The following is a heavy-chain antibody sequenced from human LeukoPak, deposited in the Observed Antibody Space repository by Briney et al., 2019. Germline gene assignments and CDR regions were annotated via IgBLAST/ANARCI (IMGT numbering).Heavy chain of an antibody. CDR1: GFSFSDAW. CDR2: IESKTDGGTA. CDR3: TTYGSGRKFDY. V-gene: IGHV3-15*04. J-gene: IGHJ4*02. D-gene: IGHD3-10*01. Sequence: PGGSLRLSCAASGFSFSDAWMSWVRQIPGKGLEWVGRIESKTDGGTADYAAPVKGRFTISRDDSTNTLYLQMNSLKSEDTAVYYCTTYGSGRKFDYWGQGILVTVSS.